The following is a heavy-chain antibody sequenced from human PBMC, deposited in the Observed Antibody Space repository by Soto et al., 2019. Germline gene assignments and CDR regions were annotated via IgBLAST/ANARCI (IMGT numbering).Heavy chain of an antibody. D-gene: IGHD3-16*01. CDR2: ISAYNGNT. CDR1: GYTFTSYG. Sequence: ASVKVSCTASGYTFTSYGISWVRQAPGQGLEWMGWISAYNGNTNYAQKLQGRVTMTTDTSTSTAYMELRSLRSDDTAVYYCARQFGRVSTTRGRTYDPWGQGTLVTVSS. CDR3: ARQFGRVSTTRGRTYDP. J-gene: IGHJ5*02. V-gene: IGHV1-18*01.